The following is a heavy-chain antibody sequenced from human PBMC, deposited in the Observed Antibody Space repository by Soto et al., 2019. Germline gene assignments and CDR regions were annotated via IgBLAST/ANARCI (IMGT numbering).Heavy chain of an antibody. CDR3: ARDPRGDYSFDY. Sequence: QVQLVESGGGLVKPGGSLRLSCAASGFTFSDHYMSWIRQAPGKGLEWVSYISSSAGTIYYADSVKGRFTISRDNAKNSLYLQMNSLRADDTAMYYCARDPRGDYSFDYWGQGTLVTVSS. D-gene: IGHD1-26*01. J-gene: IGHJ4*02. V-gene: IGHV3-11*01. CDR2: ISSSAGTI. CDR1: GFTFSDHY.